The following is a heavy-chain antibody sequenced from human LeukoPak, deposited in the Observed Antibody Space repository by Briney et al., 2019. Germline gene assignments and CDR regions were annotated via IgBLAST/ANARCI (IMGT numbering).Heavy chain of an antibody. CDR1: GFTFSNFE. Sequence: GGSLRLSCAASGFTFSNFEMNWVRQAPEKGLEWVSYISSSGSTIYYTDSVKGRFTVSRDNAKNSLYLQMNSLRAEDTAVYYCARDREPDAFDIWGQGTMVTVSS. J-gene: IGHJ3*02. V-gene: IGHV3-48*03. CDR2: ISSSGSTI. CDR3: ARDREPDAFDI.